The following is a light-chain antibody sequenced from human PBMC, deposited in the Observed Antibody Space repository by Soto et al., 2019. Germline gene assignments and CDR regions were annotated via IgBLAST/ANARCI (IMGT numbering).Light chain of an antibody. V-gene: IGKV1-39*01. J-gene: IGKJ4*01. CDR2: AAS. CDR1: QSISSY. Sequence: DIQMTQSPSSLSASVGDRVTITCRASQSISSYLNWYQQKLGKAPKLLIYAASSLQTGVPSRFSGSRSGTDFTLTLRSLQPEDFATYYCLQSYSTPLSFGGGTTVEIK. CDR3: LQSYSTPLS.